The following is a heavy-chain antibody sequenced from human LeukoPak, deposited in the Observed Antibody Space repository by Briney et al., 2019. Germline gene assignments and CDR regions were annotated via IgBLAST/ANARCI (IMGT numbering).Heavy chain of an antibody. CDR2: IKQDGSEK. Sequence: GGSLRLSCAASGFTFSNYWMTWVRQAPGKGLEWVANIKQDGSEKYYVDSVKGRFTISRDNAKNSPYLQMNSLRAEDTAVYFCARDRGGYNRRLLDDWGQGTLVTVSS. CDR3: ARDRGGYNRRLLDD. V-gene: IGHV3-7*01. D-gene: IGHD5-24*01. CDR1: GFTFSNYW. J-gene: IGHJ4*02.